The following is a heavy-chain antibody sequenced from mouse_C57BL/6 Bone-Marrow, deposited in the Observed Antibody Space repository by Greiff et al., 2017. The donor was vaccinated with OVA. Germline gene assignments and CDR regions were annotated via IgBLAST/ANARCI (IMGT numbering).Heavy chain of an antibody. V-gene: IGHV14-4*01. CDR3: TTLEDYGFDD. CDR2: IDPENGDT. Sequence: EVQLQQSGAELVRPGASVKLSCTASGFNIKDDYMHWVKQRPEQGLEWIGWIDPENGDTEYASKVQGKATITADTSSNTAYLQLSSLTSEDTAVYYCTTLEDYGFDDWGQGTTLTVSS. CDR1: GFNIKDDY. D-gene: IGHD2-4*01. J-gene: IGHJ2*01.